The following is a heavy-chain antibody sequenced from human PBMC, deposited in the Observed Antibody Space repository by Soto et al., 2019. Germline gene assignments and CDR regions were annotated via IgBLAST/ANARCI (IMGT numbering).Heavy chain of an antibody. CDR1: GFTFSSYS. Sequence: GGSLRLSCAASGFTFSSYSMNWVRQAPGKGLEWVSYISSSSSTIYYADSVKGRLTISRDNAKNSLYLQMNSLRDEDTAVYYCARVYYYDSSGYYYFDYWGQGTLVTVSS. D-gene: IGHD3-22*01. V-gene: IGHV3-48*02. J-gene: IGHJ4*02. CDR3: ARVYYYDSSGYYYFDY. CDR2: ISSSSSTI.